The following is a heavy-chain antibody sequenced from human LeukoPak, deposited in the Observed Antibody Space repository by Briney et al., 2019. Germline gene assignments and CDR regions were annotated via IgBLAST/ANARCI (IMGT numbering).Heavy chain of an antibody. CDR2: IKKDGSEK. CDR1: GVILSSYW. V-gene: IGHV3-7*01. Sequence: GGSLRLSCAASGVILSSYWMSWVRQAPGKGLEWVANIKKDGSEKHYVYSVKGRFTISRDNAKNSLYLQMNSLRAEDTGVYYCARYSGNPASFEYWGQGTLVTVSS. J-gene: IGHJ4*02. CDR3: ARYSGNPASFEY. D-gene: IGHD1-26*01.